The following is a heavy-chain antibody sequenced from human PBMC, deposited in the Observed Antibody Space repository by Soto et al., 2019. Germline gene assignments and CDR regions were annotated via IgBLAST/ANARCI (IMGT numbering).Heavy chain of an antibody. J-gene: IGHJ5*02. Sequence: ASVKVSSKTSGYTFTEYDSNWVQQPPGQGHEYMGWVSPEDGETIYAQKFQSRVTMTEDTSTDTAYMKLSRLSSEDRAVDYCAAVYYDSSGYYWFDPWGQGTLLTVSS. D-gene: IGHD3-22*01. CDR2: VSPEDGET. V-gene: IGHV1-24*01. CDR3: AAVYYDSSGYYWFDP. CDR1: GYTFTEYD.